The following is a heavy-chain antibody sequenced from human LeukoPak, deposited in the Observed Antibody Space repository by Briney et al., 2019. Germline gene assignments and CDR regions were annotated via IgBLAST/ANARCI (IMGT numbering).Heavy chain of an antibody. J-gene: IGHJ6*03. V-gene: IGHV1-8*01. Sequence: ASVTVSCKASGYTFTSYDINWVRQAPGQGLEWMGWMNPNSGNTGYAQKFQGRVTMTRNTSISTAYMELSSLRSEDTAVYYCARGPRCSSTSCYWDYYYYMDVWGKGTTVTVSS. CDR1: GYTFTSYD. CDR3: ARGPRCSSTSCYWDYYYYMDV. CDR2: MNPNSGNT. D-gene: IGHD2-2*01.